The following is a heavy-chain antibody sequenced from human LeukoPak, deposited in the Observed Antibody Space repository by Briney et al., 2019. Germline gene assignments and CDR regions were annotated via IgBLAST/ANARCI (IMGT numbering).Heavy chain of an antibody. Sequence: SGTLSLTCTVSGDSINSLDLWSWVRQPPGKGLEWIGEMYLSGTTHSNPSVKSRVTISIDKSKNQFFLNLSSVTAANTAVYYCAGLVGRYSSGLYYYYFDYWGQGTLVTVSS. V-gene: IGHV4-4*02. CDR2: MYLSGTT. J-gene: IGHJ4*02. CDR3: AGLVGRYSSGLYYYYFDY. CDR1: GDSINSLDL. D-gene: IGHD3-22*01.